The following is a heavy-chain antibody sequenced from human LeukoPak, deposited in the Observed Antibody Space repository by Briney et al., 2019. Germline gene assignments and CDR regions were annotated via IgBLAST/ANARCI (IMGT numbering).Heavy chain of an antibody. CDR1: VCTFTSYG. Sequence: ASVKVSCKASVCTFTSYGISWVRQAPGQGLEWMGWISAYNGNTNYAQKLQGRVTMTTDTSTSTAYMELRSLRSDDTAVYYCARDRRGGYCSSTSCYVNWFDPWGQGTLVTVSS. J-gene: IGHJ5*02. D-gene: IGHD2-2*01. CDR3: ARDRRGGYCSSTSCYVNWFDP. V-gene: IGHV1-18*01. CDR2: ISAYNGNT.